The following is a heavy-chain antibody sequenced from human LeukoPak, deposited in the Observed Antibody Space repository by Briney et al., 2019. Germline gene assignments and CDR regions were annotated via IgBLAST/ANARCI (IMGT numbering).Heavy chain of an antibody. CDR2: IKQDGSAK. CDR3: ATTIPERPYYFDY. V-gene: IGHV3-7*03. CDR1: GFTFSSYW. D-gene: IGHD1/OR15-1a*01. J-gene: IGHJ4*02. Sequence: PGGSLRLSCAASGFTFSSYWMSWVRHAPGKGLEWVANIKQDGSAKFYVDSVKGRFTISRDNAKNSLYLQMNSLRAEDTAVYYCATTIPERPYYFDYWGQGTLVTVSS.